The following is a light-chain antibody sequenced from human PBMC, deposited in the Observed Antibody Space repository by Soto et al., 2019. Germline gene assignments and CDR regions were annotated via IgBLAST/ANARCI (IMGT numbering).Light chain of an antibody. Sequence: QSVLTQPASVSGSAGQSITISCSGTMRDVGAYNLVSWYQQHPGTAPKLIIYEVRNRPSGISSRCSGSRSGNTASLTISGLQSEDEGDYYCSAYTASSTLVFGGGTKVTVL. V-gene: IGLV2-14*01. J-gene: IGLJ3*02. CDR1: MRDVGAYNL. CDR2: EVR. CDR3: SAYTASSTLV.